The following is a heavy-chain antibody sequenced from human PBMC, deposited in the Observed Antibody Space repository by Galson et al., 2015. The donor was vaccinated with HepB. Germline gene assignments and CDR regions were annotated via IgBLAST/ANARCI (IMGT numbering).Heavy chain of an antibody. Sequence: SLRLSCAASGLIFNNFWMSWVRQAPGKALEWVANINQDGSGKNYEDSVKGRFSVSRDNAENSLYLQINSLRAEDTAIYYCTRGHTILAYWGQGTLVTVSS. D-gene: IGHD3-3*01. V-gene: IGHV3-7*03. CDR3: TRGHTILAY. J-gene: IGHJ4*02. CDR1: GLIFNNFW. CDR2: INQDGSGK.